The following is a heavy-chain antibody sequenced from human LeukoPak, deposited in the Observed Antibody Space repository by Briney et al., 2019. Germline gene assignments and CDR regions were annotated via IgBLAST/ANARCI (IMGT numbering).Heavy chain of an antibody. Sequence: GGSLRLSCAASGFTFRSYWMHWVRQAPGKGLVWVSRIKSDGSTNYADSVKGRFTISRHNAKNTVSLQRNSLRAEDTGVYYCARAPTEIGGYYTEYLQHWSRGTLVTVSS. D-gene: IGHD2-15*01. CDR2: IKSDGST. J-gene: IGHJ1*01. CDR3: ARAPTEIGGYYTEYLQH. CDR1: GFTFRSYW. V-gene: IGHV3-74*01.